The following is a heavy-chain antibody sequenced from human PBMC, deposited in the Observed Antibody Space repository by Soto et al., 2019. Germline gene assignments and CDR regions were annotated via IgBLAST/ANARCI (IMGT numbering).Heavy chain of an antibody. D-gene: IGHD3-10*01. CDR3: ARDFSMVRGVIDWFDP. V-gene: IGHV3-33*01. CDR1: GFTFSSYG. Sequence: QVQLVESGGGVVQPGRSLRLSCAASGFTFSSYGMHWVRQAPGKGLEWVAVIWYDGSNKYYADSVKGRFAISRHNSKSALHLQMNSQRAEDTAVYYCARDFSMVRGVIDWFDPWGQGTLVTVSS. CDR2: IWYDGSNK. J-gene: IGHJ5*02.